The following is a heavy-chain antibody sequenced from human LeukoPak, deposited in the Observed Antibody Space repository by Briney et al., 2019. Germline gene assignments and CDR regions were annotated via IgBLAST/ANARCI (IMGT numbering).Heavy chain of an antibody. CDR1: GYTFTSYA. D-gene: IGHD6-6*01. J-gene: IGHJ4*02. CDR3: ARDWFGGYSNSQPY. V-gene: IGHV7-4-1*02. Sequence: ASVKVSCKASGYTFTSYAMNWVRQAPGQGLEWMGWINTNTGNPTYAQGFTGRFVFSLDTSVSTAYLQISSLKAEDTAVYYCARDWFGGYSNSQPYWGQGTLVTVSS. CDR2: INTNTGNP.